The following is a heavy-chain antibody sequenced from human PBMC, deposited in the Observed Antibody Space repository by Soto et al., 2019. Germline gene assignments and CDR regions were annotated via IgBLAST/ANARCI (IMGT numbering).Heavy chain of an antibody. Sequence: ASVKVSCKASGYTFPSYGISWVRQAPGQGLEWMGWISAYNGNTNYAQKLQGRVTMTTDTSTSTAYMELRSLRSDDTAVYYCARRVPYTGGDAFDIWGQGTMVTVSS. CDR3: ARRVPYTGGDAFDI. J-gene: IGHJ3*02. V-gene: IGHV1-18*01. D-gene: IGHD1-1*01. CDR1: GYTFPSYG. CDR2: ISAYNGNT.